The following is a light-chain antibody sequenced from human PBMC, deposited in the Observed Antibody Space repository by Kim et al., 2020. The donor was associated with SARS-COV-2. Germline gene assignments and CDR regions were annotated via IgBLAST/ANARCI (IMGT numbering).Light chain of an antibody. CDR1: SSDVGGYNY. Sequence: SITISCTETSSDVGGYNYVSWYQQHPGKAHKLMIYDVSNRPSGVSNRFSGSKSGNTASLTISGLQAEDEADYYCSSYTSSSTLEVFGTGTKVTVL. J-gene: IGLJ1*01. CDR2: DVS. CDR3: SSYTSSSTLEV. V-gene: IGLV2-14*03.